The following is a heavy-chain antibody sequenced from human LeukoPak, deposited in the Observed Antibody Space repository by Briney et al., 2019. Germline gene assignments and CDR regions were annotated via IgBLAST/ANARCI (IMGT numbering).Heavy chain of an antibody. D-gene: IGHD4-23*01. J-gene: IGHJ4*02. CDR2: ISDGSSTI. V-gene: IGHV3-48*02. Sequence: PGGSLRLSCAASGFAFSNYNLNWVRQAPGKGLEWVSYISDGSSTIYYADSVRGRFTISRDNAKNSLYLQINSLRDKDTAVYYCARETVGLDYWGQGTLVTVSS. CDR3: ARETVGLDY. CDR1: GFAFSNYN.